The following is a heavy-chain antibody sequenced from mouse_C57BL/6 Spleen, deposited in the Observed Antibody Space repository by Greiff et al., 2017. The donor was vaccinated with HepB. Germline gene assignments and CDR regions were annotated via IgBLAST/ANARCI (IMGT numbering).Heavy chain of an antibody. CDR3: ARWGSSGGHY. J-gene: IGHJ2*01. CDR1: GYTFTSYW. D-gene: IGHD3-2*02. CDR2: IYPSDSET. Sequence: QVQLQQPGAELVRPGSSVKLSCKASGYTFTSYWMDWVKQRPGQGLEWIGNIYPSDSETHYNQKFKDKATLTVDKSSSTAYMQLSSLTSEDSAVYYCARWGSSGGHYWGQGTTLTVSS. V-gene: IGHV1-61*01.